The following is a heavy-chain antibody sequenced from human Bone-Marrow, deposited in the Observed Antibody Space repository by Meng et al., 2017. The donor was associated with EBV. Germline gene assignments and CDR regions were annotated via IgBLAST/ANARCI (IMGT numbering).Heavy chain of an antibody. D-gene: IGHD4-11*01. CDR1: GFTFSNYA. CDR2: ISASGGTT. J-gene: IGHJ4*02. V-gene: IGHV3-23*01. CDR3: AKEWEMNTVTPTFDD. Sequence: EVQLLESGGDLVQPGGSLRLSCAASGFTFSNYAMTWVHQAPGKGLEWVSIISASGGTTYYADSVKGRFTISRDNSKNTLYLQMNRLRAEDTAVYYCAKEWEMNTVTPTFDDWGQGTLGTVAS.